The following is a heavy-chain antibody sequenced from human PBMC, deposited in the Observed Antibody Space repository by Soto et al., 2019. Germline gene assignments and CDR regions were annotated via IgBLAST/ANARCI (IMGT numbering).Heavy chain of an antibody. J-gene: IGHJ4*02. D-gene: IGHD3-22*01. CDR1: GGSISSGGYY. CDR3: ARGFYDSSGPGYFDY. V-gene: IGHV4-31*03. Sequence: SETLSLTCTVSGGSISSGGYYCSWIRQHPGNGLEWIGYIYYSGSTYYNPSLKSRVTISVDTSKNQFSLKLSSVTAADTAVHYCARGFYDSSGPGYFDYWGQGTLVTVSS. CDR2: IYYSGST.